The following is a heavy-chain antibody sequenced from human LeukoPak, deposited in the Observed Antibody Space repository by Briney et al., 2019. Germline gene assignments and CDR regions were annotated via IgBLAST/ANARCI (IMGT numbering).Heavy chain of an antibody. J-gene: IGHJ3*02. CDR3: ATYGSGYAAFDI. V-gene: IGHV4-30-2*01. CDR1: GGSISSGGYS. Sequence: SETLSLTCAVSGGSISSGGYSWSWIRQPPGKGLEWIGYIYHSGSTYYNPSLKSRVTISVDRSKNQFSLKLSSVTAADTAVYYCATYGSGYAAFDIWGQGTMVTVSS. CDR2: IYHSGST. D-gene: IGHD3-10*01.